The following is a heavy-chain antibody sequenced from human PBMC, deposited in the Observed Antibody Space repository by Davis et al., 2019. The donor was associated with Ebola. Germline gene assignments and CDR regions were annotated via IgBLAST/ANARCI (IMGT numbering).Heavy chain of an antibody. J-gene: IGHJ4*02. Sequence: AASVKVSCKTSGYTFTSYGISWVRQAPGQGLEWMGIINPSGGSTTYAQKFRGRVTMTRDTSTSTVYMELSSLRSEDTAVYYCARACSSTSCYTPFDYWGQGTLVTVSS. CDR2: INPSGGST. D-gene: IGHD2-2*02. V-gene: IGHV1-46*01. CDR3: ARACSSTSCYTPFDY. CDR1: GYTFTSYG.